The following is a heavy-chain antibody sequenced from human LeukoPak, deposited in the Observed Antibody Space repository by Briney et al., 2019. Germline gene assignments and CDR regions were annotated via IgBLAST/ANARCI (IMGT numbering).Heavy chain of an antibody. CDR3: VRDFSNYVAFFDS. CDR1: GFTFRNHG. CDR2: IRYDELQD. D-gene: IGHD4-11*01. J-gene: IGHJ4*02. V-gene: IGHV3-30*02. Sequence: PGGSLRLSFATSGFTFRNHGMHWVRQAPGKGLEWVAFIRYDELQDYYADSVRGRFTISRDNSKSALYLQMGSLRPEDTAMYYCVRDFSNYVAFFDSWGQGVLVTVSS.